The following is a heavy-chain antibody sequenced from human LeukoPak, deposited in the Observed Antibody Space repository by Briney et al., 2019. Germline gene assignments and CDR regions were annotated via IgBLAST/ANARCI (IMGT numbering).Heavy chain of an antibody. CDR2: ISSNGGST. J-gene: IGHJ4*02. D-gene: IGHD2-21*02. CDR1: GFTFRSYA. Sequence: GGSLRLSCAASGFTFRSYAMHWVRQAPGKGLEYVSAISSNGGSTYYANSVKGRFTISRDNSKNTLYLQMGSLRAEDMAVYYCARAYCGGDCHLTLWGQGTLVTVSS. V-gene: IGHV3-64*01. CDR3: ARAYCGGDCHLTL.